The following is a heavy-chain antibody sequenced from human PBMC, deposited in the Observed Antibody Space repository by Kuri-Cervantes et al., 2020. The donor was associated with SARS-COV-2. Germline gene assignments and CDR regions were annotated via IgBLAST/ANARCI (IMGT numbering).Heavy chain of an antibody. Sequence: ASVKVSCKASGYTFTTYGISWVRQAPGRGLEWMGYINPNNGNTNYTQIIQGRVTMTRDTSISTAYMELSRLRSDDTAVYYCARDYQLLGVYFDYWGQGTLVTVSS. J-gene: IGHJ4*02. CDR1: GYTFTTYG. V-gene: IGHV1-2*02. CDR3: ARDYQLLGVYFDY. D-gene: IGHD2-2*01. CDR2: INPNNGNT.